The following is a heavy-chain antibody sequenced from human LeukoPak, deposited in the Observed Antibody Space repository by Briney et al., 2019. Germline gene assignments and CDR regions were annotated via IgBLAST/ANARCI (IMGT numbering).Heavy chain of an antibody. J-gene: IGHJ3*02. CDR2: FDPEEGET. Sequence: ASVKVSCKVSGYILSKISIHWVRQAPGKGLEWMGGFDPEEGETTYAQKFQGRVIMTDDISTETAYMELSSLRSEDTAVYYCATGIGGSFDIWGQGTMAIVSS. V-gene: IGHV1-24*01. CDR3: ATGIGGSFDI. D-gene: IGHD3-10*01. CDR1: GYILSKIS.